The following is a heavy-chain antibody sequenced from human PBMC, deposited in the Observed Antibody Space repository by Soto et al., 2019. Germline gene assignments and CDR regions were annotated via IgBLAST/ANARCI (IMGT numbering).Heavy chain of an antibody. V-gene: IGHV1-18*01. J-gene: IGHJ6*02. Sequence: QVQLVQSGAEVKKPGASVKVSCKASGYTFTSYGISWVRQAPGQGLEWMGWISAYNGNTNYAQKLQGRVTMTTDTSTSTAYMELRSLRSDDTAVHYCARPRTTVTYYYYGMDVWGQGTTVTVSS. CDR1: GYTFTSYG. CDR2: ISAYNGNT. D-gene: IGHD4-4*01. CDR3: ARPRTTVTYYYYGMDV.